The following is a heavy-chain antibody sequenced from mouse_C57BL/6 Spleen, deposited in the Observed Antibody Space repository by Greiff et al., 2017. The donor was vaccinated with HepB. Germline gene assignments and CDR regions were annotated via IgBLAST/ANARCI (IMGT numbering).Heavy chain of an antibody. CDR2: FYPGRGSI. CDR1: GYTFTEYP. Sequence: QVQLKESGAELVKPGASVKLSCKASGYTFTEYPIHWVKQRSGQGLEWIGWFYPGRGSIKYNEKFKDKATLTADKSSSTVYMELSSLKYEDSAVYFCARPEREAYGYLDAWGQGTTLTVAS. V-gene: IGHV1-62-2*01. J-gene: IGHJ2*01. CDR3: ARPEREAYGYLDA. D-gene: IGHD1-1*02.